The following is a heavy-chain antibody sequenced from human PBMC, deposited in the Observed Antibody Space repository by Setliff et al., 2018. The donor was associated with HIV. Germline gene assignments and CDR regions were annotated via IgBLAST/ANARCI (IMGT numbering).Heavy chain of an antibody. CDR2: IDHSGNT. CDR1: GGSFSGYY. D-gene: IGHD6-19*01. Sequence: SETLSLTCAVYGGSFSGYYWSCIRQPPGKGLEWIGEIDHSGNTNYNPSLKSRVTTSVDTSKNHFSLKLSSVTAADTAVYYCAKASGYNSGFRYMDVWGKGTTVTVSS. V-gene: IGHV4-34*01. J-gene: IGHJ6*03. CDR3: AKASGYNSGFRYMDV.